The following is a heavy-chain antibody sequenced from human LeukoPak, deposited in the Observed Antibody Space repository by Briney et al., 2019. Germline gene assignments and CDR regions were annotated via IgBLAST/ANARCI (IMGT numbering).Heavy chain of an antibody. V-gene: IGHV1-69*06. J-gene: IGHJ4*02. CDR2: IIPIFGTA. D-gene: IGHD6-19*01. CDR1: GGTFSSYA. CDR3: ATLAVAGTNRGYFDY. Sequence: GASVKVSCEASGGTFSSYAISWVRQAPGQGLEWKGGIIPIFGTANYAQKFQGRVTITADKSTSTAYMELSSLRSEDTAVYYCATLAVAGTNRGYFDYWGQGTLVTVSS.